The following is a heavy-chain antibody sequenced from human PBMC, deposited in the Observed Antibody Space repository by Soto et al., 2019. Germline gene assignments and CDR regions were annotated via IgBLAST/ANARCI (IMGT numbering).Heavy chain of an antibody. Sequence: TGESLKISCNGSGYSFTSYWIGWVRQMPGKGLEWMGIIYPGDSDTRYSPSFQGQVTISADKSISTAYLQWSSLKASDTAMYYCARLGIAAAARLDPWGQGTLVTVSS. V-gene: IGHV5-51*01. CDR2: IYPGDSDT. CDR1: GYSFTSYW. D-gene: IGHD6-13*01. J-gene: IGHJ5*02. CDR3: ARLGIAAAARLDP.